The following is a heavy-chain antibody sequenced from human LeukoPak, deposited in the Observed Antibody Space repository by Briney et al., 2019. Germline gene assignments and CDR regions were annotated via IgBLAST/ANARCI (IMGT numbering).Heavy chain of an antibody. D-gene: IGHD1-14*01. CDR3: ARVRGPTVYTYYLDV. V-gene: IGHV3-48*04. Sequence: GGSLRLSCAASGFTFYTHGMIWFRQAPGKGLEWVSYISPDGATIYYADSVKGRFTISRDHAKNSLYLQMISLRAEDTALYSCARVRGPTVYTYYLDVWGKGTTVTVSS. CDR1: GFTFYTHG. CDR2: ISPDGATI. J-gene: IGHJ6*03.